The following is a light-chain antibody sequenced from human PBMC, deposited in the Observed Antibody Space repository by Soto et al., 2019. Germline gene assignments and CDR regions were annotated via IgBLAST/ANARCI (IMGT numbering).Light chain of an antibody. J-gene: IGKJ1*01. V-gene: IGKV3-11*01. CDR1: QSVSSY. Sequence: IVLSPSLATLSLSPRERAILSCRASQSVSSYLAWYQQKPGQAPRLLIYDASNRATGIPARFSGSGSGTDFTLTISSLEPEDFAVYYCQQRGNWRTFGQGTKVDNK. CDR2: DAS. CDR3: QQRGNWRT.